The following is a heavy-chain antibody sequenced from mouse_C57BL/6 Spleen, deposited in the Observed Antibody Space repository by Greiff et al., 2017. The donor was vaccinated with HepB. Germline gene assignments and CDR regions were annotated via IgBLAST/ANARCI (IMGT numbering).Heavy chain of an antibody. CDR1: GFSLTSYG. D-gene: IGHD3-2*02. CDR2: IWRGGST. CDR3: AKNAGAQATWGLDY. V-gene: IGHV2-5*01. J-gene: IGHJ2*01. Sequence: VQLQQSGPGLVQPSQSLSITCTVSGFSLTSYGVHWVRQSPGKGLEWLGVIWRGGSTDYNAAFMSRLSITKDNSKSQVFFKMNSLQADDTAIYYCAKNAGAQATWGLDYWGQGTTLTVSS.